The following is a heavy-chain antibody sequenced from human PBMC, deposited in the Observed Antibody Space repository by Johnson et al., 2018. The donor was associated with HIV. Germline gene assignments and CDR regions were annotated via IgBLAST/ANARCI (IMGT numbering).Heavy chain of an antibody. J-gene: IGHJ3*02. D-gene: IGHD6-13*01. V-gene: IGHV3-NL1*01. CDR3: ARSGGYPNAFDI. Sequence: QVQLVESGGGVVQPGRSLRLSCAASGFTFSSYAMHWVRQAPGKGLEWVSVVYSACHTYYADSVKGRFTISRDNSKNSLFLQMNRLRVEDTAVYYCARSGGYPNAFDIWGQGAMVTVSS. CDR2: VYSACHT. CDR1: GFTFSSYA.